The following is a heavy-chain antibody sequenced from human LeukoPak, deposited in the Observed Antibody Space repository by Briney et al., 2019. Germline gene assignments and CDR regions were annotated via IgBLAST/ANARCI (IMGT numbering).Heavy chain of an antibody. Sequence: GGSLRLSCAASGFTFSSYAMSWVRQAPGKGLEWVSAISGSGGSTYYADSVKGRFTISRDNSKNTLYLQMNSLRAEDTAVYYCARANWKIAAAGGFDPWGQGTLVTVSS. V-gene: IGHV3-23*01. CDR2: ISGSGGST. D-gene: IGHD6-13*01. CDR3: ARANWKIAAAGGFDP. CDR1: GFTFSSYA. J-gene: IGHJ5*02.